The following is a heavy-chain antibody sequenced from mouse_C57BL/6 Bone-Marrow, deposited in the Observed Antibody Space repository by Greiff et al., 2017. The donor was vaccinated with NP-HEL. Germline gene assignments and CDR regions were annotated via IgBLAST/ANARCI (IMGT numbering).Heavy chain of an antibody. V-gene: IGHV1-26*01. CDR2: INPNNGGT. CDR3: ARYPLIYYYGSSYDFDY. CDR1: GYTFTDYY. J-gene: IGHJ2*01. Sequence: EVQLQQSGPELVKPGASVKISCKASGYTFTDYYMNWVKQSHGKSLEWIGDINPNNGGTSYNQKFKGKATLTVDKSSSTAYMELRSLTSEDSAVYYCARYPLIYYYGSSYDFDYWGQGTTLTVSS. D-gene: IGHD1-1*01.